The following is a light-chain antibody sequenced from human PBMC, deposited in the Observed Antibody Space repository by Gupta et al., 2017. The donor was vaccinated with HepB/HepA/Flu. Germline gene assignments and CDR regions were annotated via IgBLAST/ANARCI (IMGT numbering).Light chain of an antibody. CDR2: NDM. V-gene: IGLV1-44*01. Sequence: QSVLSQPPSASGTPGQRVTISCSGRNSNSGENEVNWYRQFPGKAPSLRIDNDMQRPSGVPDRFSASRSGTSDSLAISGLQSEDEAEYYCSSWDDSLNGLVLGGGTKLTV. J-gene: IGLJ3*02. CDR3: SSWDDSLNGLV. CDR1: NSNSGENE.